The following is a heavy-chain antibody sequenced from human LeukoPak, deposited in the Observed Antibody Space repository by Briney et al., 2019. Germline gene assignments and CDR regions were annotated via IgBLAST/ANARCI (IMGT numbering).Heavy chain of an antibody. J-gene: IGHJ3*02. V-gene: IGHV3-7*01. CDR2: IKQDGSET. Sequence: GGSLRLSCAASGLTFRRYWMTWVRQAPGKGLEWVANIKQDGSETYYVDSVKGRFTISRDNAKSSLYLQVNSLRAEDTAVYFCARDPGPSTAAWGAFDIWGQGTMVTVSS. D-gene: IGHD6-6*01. CDR1: GLTFRRYW. CDR3: ARDPGPSTAAWGAFDI.